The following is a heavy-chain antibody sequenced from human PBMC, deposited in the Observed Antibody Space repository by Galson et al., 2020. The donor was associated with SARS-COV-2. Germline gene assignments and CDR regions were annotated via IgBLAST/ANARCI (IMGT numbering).Heavy chain of an antibody. CDR1: GGSISSYY. V-gene: IGHV4-59*01. CDR2: IYYSGST. J-gene: IGHJ5*02. D-gene: IGHD3-3*01. CDR3: ARAPSLRITIFGVVGWFDP. Sequence: SETLSLTCTVSGGSISSYYWSWIRQPPGKGLEWIGYIYYSGSTNYNPSLKSRVTISVDTSKNQFSLKLSSVIAADTAVYYCARAPSLRITIFGVVGWFDPWGQGTLVTVSS.